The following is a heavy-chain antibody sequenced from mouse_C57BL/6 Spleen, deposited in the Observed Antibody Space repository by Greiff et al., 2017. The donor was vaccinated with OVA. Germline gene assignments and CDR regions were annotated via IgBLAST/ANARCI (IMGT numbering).Heavy chain of an antibody. CDR3: AIPIDYDYDDYAMDD. J-gene: IGHJ4*01. Sequence: EVQLQQSGPELVKPGASVKISCKASGYSFTGYYMNWVKQSPEKSLEWIGRIHPSDSDTNYNQKFKGKATLTVDKSSSTAYMQLSSLTSEDSAVYYCAIPIDYDYDDYAMDDWGQGTSVTVSS. CDR1: GYSFTGYY. V-gene: IGHV1-42*01. CDR2: IHPSDSDT. D-gene: IGHD2-4*01.